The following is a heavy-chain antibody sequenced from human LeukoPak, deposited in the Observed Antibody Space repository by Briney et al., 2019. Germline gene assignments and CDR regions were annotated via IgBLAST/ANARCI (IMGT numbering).Heavy chain of an antibody. CDR3: ARVCSGGSCYLRDAFDI. CDR1: GGTFSSCA. V-gene: IGHV1-69*13. CDR2: IIPIFGTA. D-gene: IGHD2-15*01. J-gene: IGHJ3*02. Sequence: SVKVSCKASGGTFSSCAISWVRQAPGQGLEWMGGIIPIFGTANYAQKFQGRVTITADESTSTAYMELSSLRSEDTAVYYCARVCSGGSCYLRDAFDIWGQGTMVTVSS.